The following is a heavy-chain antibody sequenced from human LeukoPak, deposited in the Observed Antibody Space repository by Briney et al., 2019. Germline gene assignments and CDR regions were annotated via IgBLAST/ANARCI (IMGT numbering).Heavy chain of an antibody. Sequence: GGSLRLSCAASGFTVSSNYMSWVRQAPGKGLEWVSNIYSDGSTYSTESVKGRFTVSRDNSKNTLYLQMTSLRAEDTAFYHCVRHFNSVATMQIDYWGQGTLVSVSS. D-gene: IGHD5-12*01. V-gene: IGHV3-66*04. J-gene: IGHJ4*02. CDR2: IYSDGST. CDR1: GFTVSSNY. CDR3: VRHFNSVATMQIDY.